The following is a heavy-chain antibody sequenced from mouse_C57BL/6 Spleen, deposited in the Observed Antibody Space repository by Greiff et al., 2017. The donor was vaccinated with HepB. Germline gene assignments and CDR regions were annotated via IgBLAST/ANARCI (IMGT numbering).Heavy chain of an antibody. CDR1: GYTFTDYN. V-gene: IGHV1-22*01. CDR3: ARVATPHWYFDV. Sequence: EVQRVESGPELVKPGASVKMSCKASGYTFTDYNMHWVKQSHGKSLEWIGYINPNNGGTSYNQKFKGKATLTVNKSSSTAYMELRSLTSEDSAVYYCARVATPHWYFDVWGTGTTVTVSS. D-gene: IGHD1-1*02. J-gene: IGHJ1*03. CDR2: INPNNGGT.